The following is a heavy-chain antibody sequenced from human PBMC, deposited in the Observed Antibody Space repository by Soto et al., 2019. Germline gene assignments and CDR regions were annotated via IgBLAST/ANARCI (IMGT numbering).Heavy chain of an antibody. V-gene: IGHV3-30*18. Sequence: GGSLRLSCAASGFTFSDYGMHWVRQAPGKGLEWVAVISYDGSNKYYADSVKGRFTISRDNSKNTLYLQMNSLRAEDTAVYYCAKGDRITMFGVVIKGDAFDIWGQGTMVTVSS. CDR2: ISYDGSNK. CDR3: AKGDRITMFGVVIKGDAFDI. J-gene: IGHJ3*02. D-gene: IGHD3-3*01. CDR1: GFTFSDYG.